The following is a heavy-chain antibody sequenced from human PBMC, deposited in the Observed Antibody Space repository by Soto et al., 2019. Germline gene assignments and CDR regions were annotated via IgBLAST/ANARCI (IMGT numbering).Heavy chain of an antibody. CDR3: AGLYHYDSSGYYDY. V-gene: IGHV1-46*01. D-gene: IGHD3-22*01. Sequence: GASVKVSCKASGNSFTTYYMHWVRQAPGQGLEWMGIINPRGGRTTYAQKFQGRVTMTRDTSTSTFHMELSSLTSEDTAVYYCAGLYHYDSSGYYDYWGQGTLVTVSS. J-gene: IGHJ4*02. CDR2: INPRGGRT. CDR1: GNSFTTYY.